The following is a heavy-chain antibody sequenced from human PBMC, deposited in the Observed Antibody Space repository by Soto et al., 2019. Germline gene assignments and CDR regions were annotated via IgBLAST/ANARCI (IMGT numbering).Heavy chain of an antibody. V-gene: IGHV3-9*01. CDR1: GFTFDDYA. CDR3: AKTLSRGGIKGRICAFDI. D-gene: IGHD3-10*01. J-gene: IGHJ3*02. Sequence: EVQLVESGGGLVQPGRSLRLSCAASGFTFDDYAMHWVRQAPGKGLEWVSGISWNSGSIGYADSVKGRFTISRDNAKKSLYLQMNSLRAEDTALYYCAKTLSRGGIKGRICAFDILGQGTMVTVSS. CDR2: ISWNSGSI.